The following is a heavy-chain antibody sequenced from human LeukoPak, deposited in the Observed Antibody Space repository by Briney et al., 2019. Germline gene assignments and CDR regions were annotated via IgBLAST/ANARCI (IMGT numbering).Heavy chain of an antibody. D-gene: IGHD3-16*01. CDR3: ATGGAPGGRFEY. J-gene: IGHJ4*02. CDR1: GFTFSWST. Sequence: GRSLRLSCVVSGFTFSWSTMTWVRQVPGKGPEGGAKMKEDGSETQYVDSAKGRFTISRDNAENSLYLQMNSLRVEDTAVYYCATGGAPGGRFEYWGQGAQVTVSS. CDR2: MKEDGSET. V-gene: IGHV3-7*01.